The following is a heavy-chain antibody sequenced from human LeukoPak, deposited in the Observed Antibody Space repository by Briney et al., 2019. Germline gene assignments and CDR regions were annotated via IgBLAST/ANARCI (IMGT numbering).Heavy chain of an antibody. V-gene: IGHV3-48*01. CDR3: ARSRYCSSTSCYVPGWFDP. D-gene: IGHD2-2*01. J-gene: IGHJ5*02. CDR2: ISSSSSTI. Sequence: GGSLRLSCAASGFTFSSYSMNWVRQAPGKGLERVSYISSSSSTIYYADSVKGRFTISRDNAKNSLYLQMNSLRAEDTAVYYCARSRYCSSTSCYVPGWFDPWGQGTLVTVSS. CDR1: GFTFSSYS.